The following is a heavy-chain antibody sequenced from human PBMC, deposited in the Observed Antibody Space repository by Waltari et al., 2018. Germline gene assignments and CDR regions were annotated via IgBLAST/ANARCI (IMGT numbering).Heavy chain of an antibody. V-gene: IGHV4-39*07. CDR2: IYYSGST. CDR3: ARPLTPGTDGVVGY. J-gene: IGHJ4*02. CDR1: GGSISSSSYY. D-gene: IGHD1-1*01. Sequence: QLQLQESGPGLVKPSETLSLTCTVSGGSISSSSYYWGWIRQPPGKGLEWIGRIYYSGSTYHNPSLKSRVTISVDTSKNQFSLKLSSVTAADTAVYYGARPLTPGTDGVVGYWGQGTLVTVSS.